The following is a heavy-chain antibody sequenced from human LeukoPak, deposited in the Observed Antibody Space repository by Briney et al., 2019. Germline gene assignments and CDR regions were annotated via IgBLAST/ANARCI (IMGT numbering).Heavy chain of an antibody. CDR1: GFTFDEYA. D-gene: IGHD2-8*01. V-gene: IGHV3-23*01. J-gene: IGHJ4*02. CDR3: AKAFGTNGYFQLPIDF. CDR2: ITGTIATGDPP. Sequence: GGSLRLSCAASGFTFDEYAMSWVRQAPGKGLECVSAITGTIATGDPPYYADSVKGRFTISRDNSRNTLYLQLNDLRAEDTAIYYCAKAFGTNGYFQLPIDFWGQGTLVTVSS.